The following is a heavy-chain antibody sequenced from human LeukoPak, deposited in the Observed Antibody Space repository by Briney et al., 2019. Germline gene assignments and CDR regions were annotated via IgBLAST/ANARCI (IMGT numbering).Heavy chain of an antibody. CDR2: ISSSSSYI. J-gene: IGHJ5*02. Sequence: GGPLRLSCAASGFTFSSYSMNWVRQAPGKGLEWVSSISSSSSYIYYADSVKGRFTISRDNAKNSLYLQMNSLRAEDTAVYYCASWDYDILTGYYINWFDPWGQGTLVTVSS. CDR3: ASWDYDILTGYYINWFDP. D-gene: IGHD3-9*01. CDR1: GFTFSSYS. V-gene: IGHV3-21*01.